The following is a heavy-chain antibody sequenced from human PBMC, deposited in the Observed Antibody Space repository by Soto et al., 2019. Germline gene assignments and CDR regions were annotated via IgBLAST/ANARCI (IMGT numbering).Heavy chain of an antibody. CDR3: AREPRVLAY. Sequence: EVQLVEAGGGVVQPGGSLRLSCVASGFTYSYYWMAWVRQVPGKGLEWVAYMNPDGSQTFYVDSVKGRFTISRDNAKNSLYLQMRGLRVDDTAVYFCAREPRVLAYWGQGTLVTVSS. CDR2: MNPDGSQT. CDR1: GFTYSYYW. V-gene: IGHV3-7*01. D-gene: IGHD3-3*01. J-gene: IGHJ1*01.